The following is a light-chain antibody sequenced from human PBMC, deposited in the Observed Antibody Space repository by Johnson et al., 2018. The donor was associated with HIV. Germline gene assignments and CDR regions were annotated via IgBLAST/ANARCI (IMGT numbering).Light chain of an antibody. V-gene: IGLV1-51*01. Sequence: QSVLTQPPSVSSAPGQKVTISCSGSSSNIGNNYVSWYQQLPGTAPKLLIYDNNKRPSGIPDRFSGSKSGTSATLGITGLQTGDEADYYCGTWDSRLSALYVFGTSTKVTVL. CDR2: DNN. J-gene: IGLJ1*01. CDR1: SSNIGNNY. CDR3: GTWDSRLSALYV.